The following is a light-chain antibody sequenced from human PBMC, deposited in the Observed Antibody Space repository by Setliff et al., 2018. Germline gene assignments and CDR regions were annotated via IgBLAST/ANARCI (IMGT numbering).Light chain of an antibody. CDR3: SSYADSYTLV. J-gene: IGLJ2*01. CDR2: DVT. CDR1: SSDVGAYNY. Sequence: QSALTQPRSVSGSPGQSVTISCTGTSSDVGAYNYVSWYQQHPGKAPKLMIYDVTKWPSGVPDHFSGSKSGNTASLTISGLQAEDEADYYCSSYADSYTLVFGGGTKSPS. V-gene: IGLV2-11*01.